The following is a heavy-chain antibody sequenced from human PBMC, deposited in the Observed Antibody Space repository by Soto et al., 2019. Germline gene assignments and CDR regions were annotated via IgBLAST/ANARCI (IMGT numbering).Heavy chain of an antibody. CDR2: INPNTGGT. Sequence: GASVKVSCKASGYTFTDNYIHWVLQAPGHGLEWMGWINPNTGGTNYAQKFQGRVTVTRDTSITTAYMELSRLRSDDTAVYYCARDFSSSADGFDYWGQGTLVTV. CDR1: GYTFTDNY. J-gene: IGHJ4*02. CDR3: ARDFSSSADGFDY. V-gene: IGHV1-2*02. D-gene: IGHD6-6*01.